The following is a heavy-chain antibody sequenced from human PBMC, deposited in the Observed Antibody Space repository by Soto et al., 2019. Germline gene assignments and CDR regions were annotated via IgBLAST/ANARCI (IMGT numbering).Heavy chain of an antibody. CDR1: GFTFSNAW. Sequence: EVQLVESGGGLVKPGGSLRLSCAASGFTFSNAWMSWVRQAPGKGLEWVGRIKSKTDGGTTDYAVPVKGRFTISRDDSKNTLYLQMNSLKTEYTAVYYCTARSVGPYYDFWRGYDTGDGWFDPWGQGTLVTVSS. D-gene: IGHD3-3*01. CDR2: IKSKTDGGTT. V-gene: IGHV3-15*01. J-gene: IGHJ5*02. CDR3: TARSVGPYYDFWRGYDTGDGWFDP.